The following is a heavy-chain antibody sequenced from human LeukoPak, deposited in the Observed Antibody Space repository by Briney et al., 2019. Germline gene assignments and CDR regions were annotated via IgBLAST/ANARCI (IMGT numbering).Heavy chain of an antibody. CDR3: TRDLSSGVYSAFDI. CDR1: GFILSDHH. Sequence: PGGSLRLSCAASGFILSDHHMDWVRQAPGKELEWVGRTRNKARSYTTEYAASVRGRFTISRDDSKTSVYLQMNSLKAEDTAVYYCTRDLSSGVYSAFDIWGQGTMVTVSS. D-gene: IGHD1-26*01. J-gene: IGHJ3*02. V-gene: IGHV3-72*01. CDR2: TRNKARSYTT.